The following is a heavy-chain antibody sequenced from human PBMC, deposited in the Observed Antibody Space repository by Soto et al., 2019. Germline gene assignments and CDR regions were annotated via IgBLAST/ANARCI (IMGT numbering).Heavy chain of an antibody. Sequence: QVQLQESGPGLVKPSGTLSLTCAVSGGSISSSNWWSWVRQPPGRGLAWIGEIYHSGSTNYNPSLKSRVTISVHKTKNQFSLKLSSGTASDTAVYYCARRITIFGVVILRYFDYCGQGTLVTVSS. CDR3: ARRITIFGVVILRYFDY. CDR1: GGSISSSNW. D-gene: IGHD3-3*01. V-gene: IGHV4-4*02. J-gene: IGHJ4*02. CDR2: IYHSGST.